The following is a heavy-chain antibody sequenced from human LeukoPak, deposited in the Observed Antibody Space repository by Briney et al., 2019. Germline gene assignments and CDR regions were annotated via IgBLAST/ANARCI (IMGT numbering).Heavy chain of an antibody. CDR1: GVSFDDYY. Sequence: SETLSLTCAVSGVSFDDYYWSWVRQTPGKGLEWIGEINQSGYTNDSPSLKSRVTLSIDTSRKQFSLNLRSVTVADAGIYYCTRMTTGHDYWGQGTLVTVSS. V-gene: IGHV4-34*01. CDR3: TRMTTGHDY. J-gene: IGHJ4*02. D-gene: IGHD4-17*01. CDR2: INQSGYT.